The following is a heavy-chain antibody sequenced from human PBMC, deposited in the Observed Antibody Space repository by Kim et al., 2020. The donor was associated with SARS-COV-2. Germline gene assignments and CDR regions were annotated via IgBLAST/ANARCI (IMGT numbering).Heavy chain of an antibody. CDR3: ARHVCSGYYRLYAFDF. V-gene: IGHV4-39*01. CDR2: SNYRGST. Sequence: SETLSLTCTVSGGSITISTYYWGWIRQPPGKGLEWIGSSNYRGSTYYNPSLKSRVTITVDTSKNQFSLKLSSVTAAGTAVYYCARHVCSGYYRLYAFDF. CDR1: GGSITISTYY. D-gene: IGHD3-22*01. J-gene: IGHJ3*01.